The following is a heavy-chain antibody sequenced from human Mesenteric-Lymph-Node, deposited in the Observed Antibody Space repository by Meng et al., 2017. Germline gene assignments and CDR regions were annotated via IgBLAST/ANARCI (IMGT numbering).Heavy chain of an antibody. V-gene: IGHV3-21*01. CDR2: ISSSSSYI. D-gene: IGHD6-19*01. CDR3: ARDFSVAAFDI. Sequence: LSLTCAASGFTFSSYSMNWVRQAPGKGLEWVSSISSSSSYIYYADSVKGRFTISRDNAKNSLYLQMNSLRAEDTAVYYCARDFSVAAFDIWGQGTMVTVSS. CDR1: GFTFSSYS. J-gene: IGHJ3*02.